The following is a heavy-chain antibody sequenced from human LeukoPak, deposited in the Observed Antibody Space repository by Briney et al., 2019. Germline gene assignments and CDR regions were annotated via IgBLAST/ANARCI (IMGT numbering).Heavy chain of an antibody. V-gene: IGHV3-23*01. J-gene: IGHJ4*02. CDR2: ISGSGGST. CDR1: GFTFSSYA. CDR3: ASLGATEYYSGSERYMLEDY. Sequence: TGGSLRLSCAASGFTFSSYAMSWVRQAPGKGLEWVSAISGSGGSTYYADSVKGRFTISRDNSKNTLYLQMNSLRAEDTAVYYCASLGATEYYSGSERYMLEDYWGQGTLVTVSS. D-gene: IGHD3-10*01.